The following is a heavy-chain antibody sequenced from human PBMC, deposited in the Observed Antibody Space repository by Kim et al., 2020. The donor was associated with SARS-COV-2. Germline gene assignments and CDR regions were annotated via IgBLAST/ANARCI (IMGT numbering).Heavy chain of an antibody. Sequence: GGSLRLSCAASGFTFSSYAMTWVRQAPGKGLEWVSTFSGSGDTTFYTDSIKGRFTVSRDNSKNTLFLQMNGLRAEDTAVYYCATRWATGSLYPWGQGTLVTVSS. CDR3: ATRWATGSLYP. CDR1: GFTFSSYA. J-gene: IGHJ5*02. V-gene: IGHV3-23*01. CDR2: FSGSGDTT. D-gene: IGHD3-10*01.